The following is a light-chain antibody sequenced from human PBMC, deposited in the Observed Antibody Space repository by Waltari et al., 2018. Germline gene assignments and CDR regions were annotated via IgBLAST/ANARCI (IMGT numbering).Light chain of an antibody. J-gene: IGKJ2*01. V-gene: IGKV3-15*01. CDR2: GGS. Sequence: ITTTQSPATLYVSPGETVTLSCRASRSVSWKSAWYQQRPGQGPRLLIYGGSTRATGIPARFSGSGSGTEFTLSISSLQSEDSAVYYCQQYHVWPGTFGQGTKLEIK. CDR3: QQYHVWPGT. CDR1: RSVSWK.